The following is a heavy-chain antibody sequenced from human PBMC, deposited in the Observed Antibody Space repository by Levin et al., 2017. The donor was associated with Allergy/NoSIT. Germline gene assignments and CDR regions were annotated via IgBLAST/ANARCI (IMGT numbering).Heavy chain of an antibody. CDR1: GFTFSSYG. J-gene: IGHJ4*02. Sequence: PGGSLRLSCAASGFTFSSYGMHWVRQAPGKGLEWVAVISYDGSNKYYADSVKGRFTISRDNSKNTLYLQMNSLRAEDTAVYYCAKEGNYGSGRNPPSNWGQGTLVTVSS. CDR2: ISYDGSNK. V-gene: IGHV3-30*18. D-gene: IGHD3-10*01. CDR3: AKEGNYGSGRNPPSN.